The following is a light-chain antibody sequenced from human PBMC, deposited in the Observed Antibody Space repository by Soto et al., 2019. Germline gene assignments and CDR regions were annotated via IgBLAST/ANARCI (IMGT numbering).Light chain of an antibody. CDR1: QSISSW. V-gene: IGKV1-5*03. Sequence: DIQMTQSPSTLSASVGDIVTITCRASQSISSWLAWYQQKPGKAPKLLIYKASSLESGVPPRFSGSGSGTDFTLAISSLQPEDSATYYCLQDINYPWTFGQGTKVDNK. CDR2: KAS. J-gene: IGKJ1*01. CDR3: LQDINYPWT.